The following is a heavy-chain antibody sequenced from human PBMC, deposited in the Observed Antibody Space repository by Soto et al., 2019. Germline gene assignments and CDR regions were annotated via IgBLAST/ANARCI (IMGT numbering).Heavy chain of an antibody. Sequence: EVQLMESGGGLVQPGGSLRLSCAASGFTCSEHYMDWVRQAPGKGLEWVGRTRDKANSYTTEYAASVKGRSTISRDDSNNSLYLQMNSPKTEDAAVYYCVRDLSVVVATRRHYGMDVWGQGTTVTVSS. CDR1: GFTCSEHY. V-gene: IGHV3-72*01. J-gene: IGHJ6*02. CDR3: VRDLSVVVATRRHYGMDV. CDR2: TRDKANSYTT. D-gene: IGHD2-15*01.